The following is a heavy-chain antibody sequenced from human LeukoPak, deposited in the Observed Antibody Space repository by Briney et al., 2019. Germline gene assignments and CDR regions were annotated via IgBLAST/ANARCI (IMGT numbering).Heavy chain of an antibody. Sequence: GGSLRLSCAASGFTFSSYSMNWVRQAPGKGLEWVSSISSSSSCIYYADSVKGRFTISRDNAKNSLYLQMNSLRAEDTAVYYCARTYDFGRGPPGDAFDNWGPGTLVTVSS. J-gene: IGHJ3*02. CDR1: GFTFSSYS. CDR2: ISSSSSCI. D-gene: IGHD3-3*01. CDR3: ARTYDFGRGPPGDAFDN. V-gene: IGHV3-21*01.